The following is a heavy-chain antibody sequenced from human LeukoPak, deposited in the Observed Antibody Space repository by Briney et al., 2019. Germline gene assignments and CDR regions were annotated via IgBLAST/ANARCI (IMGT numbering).Heavy chain of an antibody. CDR2: ISSSGTTI. D-gene: IGHD6-6*01. Sequence: GGSLRLSCVASGFAFSSFEMNWVRQAPGKGLEWVSYISSSGTTIYYSDSVKGRFTISRDNAKNSLYLQMNSLRAEDTAVYYCARGSSNVAARNNWFDPWGQGTLVTVSS. J-gene: IGHJ5*02. CDR3: ARGSSNVAARNNWFDP. V-gene: IGHV3-48*03. CDR1: GFAFSSFE.